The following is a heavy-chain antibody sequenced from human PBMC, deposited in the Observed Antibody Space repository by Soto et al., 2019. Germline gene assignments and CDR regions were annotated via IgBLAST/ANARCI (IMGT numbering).Heavy chain of an antibody. J-gene: IGHJ4*02. CDR2: IYYSGST. CDR3: AIGSDVAAYDY. V-gene: IGHV4-39*01. D-gene: IGHD2-15*01. CDR1: GGSISSSSYY. Sequence: SETLSLTCTVSGGSISSSSYYWGWIRQPPGKGLEWIGSIYYSGSTYYNPSLKSRVTISVDTSKNQFSLKLSSVTAADTAVYYCAIGSDVAAYDYWGQGTLVTVSS.